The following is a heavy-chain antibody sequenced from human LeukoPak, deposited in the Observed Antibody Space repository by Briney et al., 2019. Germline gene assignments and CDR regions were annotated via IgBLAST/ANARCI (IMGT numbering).Heavy chain of an antibody. V-gene: IGHV1-8*01. CDR1: GYTFTSYY. CDR3: ARDLEWEQHNAFDI. Sequence: ASVKVSCKASGYTFTSYYINWVRQATGQGPEWMGWMNPNSGNTDYAQRFQGRVTMTRNTSISTAYMELRSLRSDDTAVYYCARDLEWEQHNAFDIWGQGTMVTVSS. CDR2: MNPNSGNT. D-gene: IGHD1-26*01. J-gene: IGHJ3*02.